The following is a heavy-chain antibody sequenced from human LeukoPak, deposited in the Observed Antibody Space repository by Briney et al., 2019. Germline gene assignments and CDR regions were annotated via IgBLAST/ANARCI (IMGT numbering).Heavy chain of an antibody. CDR3: AVSWTPYYYYMDV. CDR1: GGSISTYY. Sequence: PSETLSLTCTVSGGSISTYYWSWIRQPPGKGLEWIGYIYHSGSTNYNPSLKSRVTISVDTSKNQFSLKLSSVTAADTAVYYCAVSWTPYYYYMDVWGKGTTVTVS. CDR2: IYHSGST. J-gene: IGHJ6*03. V-gene: IGHV4-59*08. D-gene: IGHD6-13*01.